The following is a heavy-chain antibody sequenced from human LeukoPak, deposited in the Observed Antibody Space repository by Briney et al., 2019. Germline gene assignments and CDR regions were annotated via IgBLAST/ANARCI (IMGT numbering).Heavy chain of an antibody. V-gene: IGHV1-2*02. D-gene: IGHD5-24*01. CDR3: ARDRYGDGFAHFDY. CDR1: GYTFTSYA. J-gene: IGHJ4*02. Sequence: ASVKVSCKTSGYTFTSYAMHWVRQAPGQGLEWMGWITPSGGTNYPQKFQGRVAITRDTSITTAYMDLSRLTSDDTAVYYCARDRYGDGFAHFDYWGQGALVTVSS. CDR2: ITPSGGT.